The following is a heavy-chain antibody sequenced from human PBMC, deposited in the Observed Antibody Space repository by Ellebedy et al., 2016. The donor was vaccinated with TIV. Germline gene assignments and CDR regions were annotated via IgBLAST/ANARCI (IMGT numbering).Heavy chain of an antibody. Sequence: PGGSLRLSCVASGFTFSNYNMNWVRQSPGKGLEWVSSIRGTGSDTYYAESVKGRFTISRDNAQDTLFLQMNSLRAEDTAVYFCSRRWSTPDSWGQGTLVIVSS. D-gene: IGHD2-15*01. CDR1: GFTFSNYN. CDR2: IRGTGSDT. V-gene: IGHV3-21*06. J-gene: IGHJ4*02. CDR3: SRRWSTPDS.